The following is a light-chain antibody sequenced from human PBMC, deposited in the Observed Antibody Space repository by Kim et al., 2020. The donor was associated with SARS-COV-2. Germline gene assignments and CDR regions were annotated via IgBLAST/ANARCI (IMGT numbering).Light chain of an antibody. CDR2: GAS. CDR1: QYVSSK. V-gene: IGKV3-15*01. J-gene: IGKJ1*01. Sequence: SVSPGDRATLPCRASQYVSSKLAWYQQKPGQVPRLLIYGASTRATGIPARFSGSGSGTEFTLTISSLQSEDFAVYYCQQYSNWRTFGQGTKVDIK. CDR3: QQYSNWRT.